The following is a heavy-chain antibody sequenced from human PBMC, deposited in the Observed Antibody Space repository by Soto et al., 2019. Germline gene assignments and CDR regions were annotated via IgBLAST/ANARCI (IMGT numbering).Heavy chain of an antibody. Sequence: GGSLRLSCAASGFTFSDYYMSWIRQAPGKGLEWVSYISSSGSTIYYADSVKGRFTISRDNAKNSLYLQMNSLRAEDTAVYYCARDVVVVAANPAGYYYGMDVWGQGTTVTVSS. CDR1: GFTFSDYY. D-gene: IGHD2-15*01. CDR3: ARDVVVVAANPAGYYYGMDV. V-gene: IGHV3-11*01. CDR2: ISSSGSTI. J-gene: IGHJ6*02.